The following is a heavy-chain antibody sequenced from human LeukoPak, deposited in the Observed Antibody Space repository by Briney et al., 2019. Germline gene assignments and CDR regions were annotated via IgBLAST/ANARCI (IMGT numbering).Heavy chain of an antibody. CDR1: GGSISSHY. Sequence: SETLSLTCTVSGGSISSHYWSWIRQPPGKGLEWIGYIYYSGSTNYNPSLKSRVTISVDTSKNQFSLKLSSVTAADTAVYYCARGSPHYYYYMDVWGKGTKVTVSS. J-gene: IGHJ6*03. V-gene: IGHV4-59*11. CDR3: ARGSPHYYYYMDV. CDR2: IYYSGST.